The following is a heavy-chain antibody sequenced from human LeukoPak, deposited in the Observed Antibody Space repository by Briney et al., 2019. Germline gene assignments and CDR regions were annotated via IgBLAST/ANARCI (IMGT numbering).Heavy chain of an antibody. CDR1: GGSISSYY. CDR2: IYTSGST. D-gene: IGHD3-22*01. Sequence: SETLSLTCTVSGGSISSYYWSWIRQPAGKGLEWIGRIYTSGSTNYNPSLKSRVTMSVDTSKNQFSLKLSSVTATDTAVYYCARHDYYDSSGYYIDAFDIWGQGTMVTVSS. CDR3: ARHDYYDSSGYYIDAFDI. J-gene: IGHJ3*02. V-gene: IGHV4-4*07.